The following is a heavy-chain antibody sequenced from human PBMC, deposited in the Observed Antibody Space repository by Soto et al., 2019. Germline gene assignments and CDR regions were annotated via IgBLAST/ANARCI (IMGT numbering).Heavy chain of an antibody. Sequence: PSETLSLTCAVYGGSFSGYYWSWIRQPPGKGLEWIGEINHSGSTNYNPSLKSRVTISVDTSKNQFSLKLSSVTAADTAVYYCARGQTRPKRFTMVRGAIKNYYGMDVWGQGTTVTVSS. CDR1: GGSFSGYY. V-gene: IGHV4-34*01. J-gene: IGHJ6*02. D-gene: IGHD3-10*01. CDR3: ARGQTRPKRFTMVRGAIKNYYGMDV. CDR2: INHSGST.